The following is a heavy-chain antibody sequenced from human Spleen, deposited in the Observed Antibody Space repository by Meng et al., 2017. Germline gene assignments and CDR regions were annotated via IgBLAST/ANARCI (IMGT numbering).Heavy chain of an antibody. Sequence: GGSLRPSCAASGFTFSSYWMDWVRQAPGKGLEWASFISGDGSSTSYADSVKGRFTISRDNAKNTLYLQMNGLRVEDTAVYYCARASIAVADKGDYWGQGTLVTVSS. CDR2: ISGDGSST. V-gene: IGHV3-74*01. CDR1: GFTFSSYW. D-gene: IGHD6-19*01. CDR3: ARASIAVADKGDY. J-gene: IGHJ4*02.